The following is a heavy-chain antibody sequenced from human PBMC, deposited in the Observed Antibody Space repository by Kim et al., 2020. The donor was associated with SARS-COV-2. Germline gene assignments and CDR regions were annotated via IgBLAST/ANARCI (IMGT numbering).Heavy chain of an antibody. D-gene: IGHD4-17*01. CDR1: GFTFSTSP. CDR3: AKGVTNSGFDY. J-gene: IGHJ4*02. Sequence: GGSLRLSCAASGFTFSTSPMGWVRQAPGKGLEWVSRISWDGTRTYYADSVKGRVTMSSDKSKNTVYLHMNSLRVEDTAVYYCAKGVTNSGFDYWGQGAQVTVSP. V-gene: IGHV3-23*01. CDR2: ISWDGTRT.